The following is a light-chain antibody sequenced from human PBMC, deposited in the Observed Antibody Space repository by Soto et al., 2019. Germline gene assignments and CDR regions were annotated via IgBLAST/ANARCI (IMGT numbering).Light chain of an antibody. CDR1: QSISRW. Sequence: DIQMTQSPSTLSASVGDRVTITCRASQSISRWLAWYQQRPGKVPQLLIYDASSLESGVPSRFSGRGSGTDFTLTISSLQPDDFATYYCQQYNSYSPRTYAQGTKVEIK. CDR3: QQYNSYSPRT. V-gene: IGKV1-5*01. J-gene: IGKJ1*01. CDR2: DAS.